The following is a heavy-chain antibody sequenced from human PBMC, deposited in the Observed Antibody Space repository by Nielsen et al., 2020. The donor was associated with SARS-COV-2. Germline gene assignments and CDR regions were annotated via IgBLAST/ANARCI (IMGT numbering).Heavy chain of an antibody. CDR3: ARRAEGLELWRRYFYYMDV. CDR1: GYSITSGYY. CDR2: IYHSGST. V-gene: IGHV4-38-2*02. J-gene: IGHJ6*03. Sequence: SETLSLTCNVSGYSITSGYYWGWIRQTPGKGLEWFGSIYHSGSTNYNPSLKSRVTISIDTSKKQFSLNLSSVTAADMAVYYCARRAEGLELWRRYFYYMDVWGKGTTVTVSS. D-gene: IGHD5-18*01.